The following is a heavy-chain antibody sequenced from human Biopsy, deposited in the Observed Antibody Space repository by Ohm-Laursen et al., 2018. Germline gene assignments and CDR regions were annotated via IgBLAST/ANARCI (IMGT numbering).Heavy chain of an antibody. Sequence: ASVKVSCKASGYTFTDSYMHWVRQAPGQGLEWMGWINPNSGGTNYAQKFQGRVTMTRDTSVSTAYMELNRLRSDDTAVYYCAKERGDDWRLRSFHIWGQGTLVTVSS. CDR1: GYTFTDSY. D-gene: IGHD3-9*01. CDR2: INPNSGGT. J-gene: IGHJ3*02. V-gene: IGHV1-2*02. CDR3: AKERGDDWRLRSFHI.